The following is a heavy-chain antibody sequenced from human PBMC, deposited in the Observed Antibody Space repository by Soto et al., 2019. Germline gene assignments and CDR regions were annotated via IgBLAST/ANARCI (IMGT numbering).Heavy chain of an antibody. Sequence: QITLKESGPALVKPTQTLTLTCSFSGFSLSTSEVGVAWIRQPPGKALEWLALIYWDEDKRYSPSLKSRLTIXKXXSTSEVVLTMTSVDPVDTGTYYCAHKGGRGAGMDVWGQGTMVTVSS. D-gene: IGHD2-15*01. J-gene: IGHJ6*02. CDR1: GFSLSTSEVG. CDR2: IYWDEDK. CDR3: AHKGGRGAGMDV. V-gene: IGHV2-5*02.